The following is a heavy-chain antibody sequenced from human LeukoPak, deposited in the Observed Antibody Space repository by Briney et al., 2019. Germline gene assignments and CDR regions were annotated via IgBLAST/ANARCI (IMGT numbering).Heavy chain of an antibody. CDR2: INPNSGGT. J-gene: IGHJ4*02. Sequence: ASVKVSCKASGYTFTGYYMHWVRQAPGQGLEWMGRINPNSGGTNYAQKFQGRVTMTRDTSISTAYVELSRLRSDDTAVYYCARGGELGMNYFDYWGQGTLVTVSS. CDR3: ARGGELGMNYFDY. D-gene: IGHD7-27*01. CDR1: GYTFTGYY. V-gene: IGHV1-2*06.